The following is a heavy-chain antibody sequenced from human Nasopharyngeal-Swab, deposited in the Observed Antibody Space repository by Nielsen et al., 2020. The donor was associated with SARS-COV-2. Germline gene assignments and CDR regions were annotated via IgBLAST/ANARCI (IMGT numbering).Heavy chain of an antibody. D-gene: IGHD3-10*01. J-gene: IGHJ5*02. V-gene: IGHV4-61*02. Sequence: WIRQPPGKGLEWIGRIYTSGSTNYNPSLKSRVTISVDTSKNQFSLKLSSVTAADTAVYYCARHGGSGSYYIGWFDPWGQGTLVTVSS. CDR2: IYTSGST. CDR3: ARHGGSGSYYIGWFDP.